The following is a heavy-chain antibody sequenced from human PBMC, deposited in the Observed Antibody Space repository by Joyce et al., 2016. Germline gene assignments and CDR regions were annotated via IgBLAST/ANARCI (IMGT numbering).Heavy chain of an antibody. V-gene: IGHV5-51*01. J-gene: IGHJ3*01. CDR2: IYPGDSDV. D-gene: IGHD2-21*02. CDR1: GYDFSSYW. Sequence: EVQLVQSGAEVKKPGKSLKISCKASGYDFSSYWIAWVRQMPWKGLEWMGNIYPGDSDVRYSPSFQGRVTISADKSVTTAYLQWTSLKASDSARYFCARIGATASDALDVWGQGTVVTVSS. CDR3: ARIGATASDALDV.